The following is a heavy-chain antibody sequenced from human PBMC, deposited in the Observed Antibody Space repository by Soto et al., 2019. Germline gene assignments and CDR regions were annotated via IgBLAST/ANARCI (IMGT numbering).Heavy chain of an antibody. Sequence: SETLSLTCAVYGGSFSGYYWSWIRQPPGKGLEWIGEINHSGSTNYNPSLKSRVTISVDTSKNQFSLKLSSVTAADTAVYYCARVRIVVVPPTRRGWFDPWGQGTLVTVSS. CDR3: ARVRIVVVPPTRRGWFDP. CDR1: GGSFSGYY. J-gene: IGHJ5*02. CDR2: INHSGST. D-gene: IGHD2-15*01. V-gene: IGHV4-34*01.